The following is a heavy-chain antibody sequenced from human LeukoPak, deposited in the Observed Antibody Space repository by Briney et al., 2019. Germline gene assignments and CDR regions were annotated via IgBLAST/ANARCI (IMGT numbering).Heavy chain of an antibody. D-gene: IGHD3-10*01. V-gene: IGHV1-69*13. J-gene: IGHJ4*02. CDR1: GGTFSSYA. Sequence: ASVKASCKASGGTFSSYAISWVRQAPGQGLEWMGGIIPIFGTANYAQKFQGRVTITADESTSTAYMELSSLRSEDTAVYYCARESMVRGVNNSDYWGQGTLVTVSS. CDR3: ARESMVRGVNNSDY. CDR2: IIPIFGTA.